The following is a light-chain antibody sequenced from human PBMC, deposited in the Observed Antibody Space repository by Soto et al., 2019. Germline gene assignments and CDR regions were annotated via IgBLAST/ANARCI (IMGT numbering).Light chain of an antibody. V-gene: IGKV4-1*01. Sequence: DIVMTQSPDSLAVSLGERATINCKSSQSVLYSSNNKNYLAWYQQKPGQPPKLLIYWASTRESGVPDRFSGSGSVTDFTRTISSLQAEAVAVYYCQQYYSTPFTFGPGTKVDIK. J-gene: IGKJ3*01. CDR2: WAS. CDR1: QSVLYSSNNKNY. CDR3: QQYYSTPFT.